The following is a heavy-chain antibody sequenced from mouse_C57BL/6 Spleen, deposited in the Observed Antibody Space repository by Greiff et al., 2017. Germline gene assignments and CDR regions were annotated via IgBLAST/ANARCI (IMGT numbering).Heavy chain of an antibody. Sequence: QVQLQQPGAELVKPGASVKLSCKASGYTFTSYWMHWVKQRPGQGLEWIGMIHPNSGSTNYNEKFKSKATLTVDKSSSTAYMQLSSLTSEDSAVYYCARSIVTLGTFDYWGQGTTLTVSS. CDR1: GYTFTSYW. CDR3: ARSIVTLGTFDY. D-gene: IGHD2-5*01. J-gene: IGHJ2*01. V-gene: IGHV1-64*01. CDR2: IHPNSGST.